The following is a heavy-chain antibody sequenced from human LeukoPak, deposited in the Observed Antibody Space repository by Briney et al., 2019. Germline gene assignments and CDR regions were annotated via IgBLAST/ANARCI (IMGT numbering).Heavy chain of an antibody. J-gene: IGHJ5*02. Sequence: SGPTLVNPTQSLTLTCAFSGLSLSTRGVGVGWIRQPPGKALEWLALIFWDDDKRYSPSLKSRLTISKDTSKNQVVLTLTNMDPVDTATYFCAHFRSDSGWCTSWGPGILVTVSS. CDR1: GLSLSTRGVG. CDR2: IFWDDDK. CDR3: AHFRSDSGWCTS. D-gene: IGHD6-19*01. V-gene: IGHV2-5*02.